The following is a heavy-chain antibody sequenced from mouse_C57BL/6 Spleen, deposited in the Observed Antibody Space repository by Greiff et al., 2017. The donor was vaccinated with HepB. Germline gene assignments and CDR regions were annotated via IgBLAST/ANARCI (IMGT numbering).Heavy chain of an antibody. CDR1: GYTFTSYW. CDR3: ARHGHYAMDY. D-gene: IGHD1-1*02. J-gene: IGHJ4*01. V-gene: IGHV1-50*01. CDR2: IDPSDSYT. Sequence: QVQLQQPGAELVKPGASVKLSCKASGYTFTSYWMQWVKQRPGQGLEWIGEIDPSDSYTNYNQKFKGKATLTVDTSSSTAYMQLRSLTSEDSAVYYCARHGHYAMDYWGQGTSVTVSS.